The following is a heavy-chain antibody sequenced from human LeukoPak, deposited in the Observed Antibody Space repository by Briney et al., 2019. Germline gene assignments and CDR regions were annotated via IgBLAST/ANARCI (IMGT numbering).Heavy chain of an antibody. V-gene: IGHV4-34*01. CDR2: INHSGST. Sequence: SETLSLTCAVYGGSFSGYYWSWIRQPPGKGLEWIGEINHSGSTNYNPSLKSRVTISVDTSKNQFSLKLSSVTAADTAVYYCASSGAAWMSGPYFDYWGQGTLVTVSS. CDR1: GGSFSGYY. D-gene: IGHD5-12*01. J-gene: IGHJ4*02. CDR3: ASSGAAWMSGPYFDY.